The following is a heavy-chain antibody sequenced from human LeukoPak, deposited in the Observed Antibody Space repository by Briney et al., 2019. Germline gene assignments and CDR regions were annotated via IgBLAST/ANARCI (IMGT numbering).Heavy chain of an antibody. CDR1: GFTFDDCA. V-gene: IGHV3-9*01. CDR3: TKEHGYSNRNPAAYFDL. J-gene: IGHJ4*02. CDR2: INWNSDTI. D-gene: IGHD4-11*01. Sequence: GRSLRLSCAASGFTFDDCAMHWVRQAPGKGLEWVSGINWNSDTIVYADSVKGRFAISRDNAKNSLYLQMNSLRPENTALYYCTKEHGYSNRNPAAYFDLWGQGTLVTVSS.